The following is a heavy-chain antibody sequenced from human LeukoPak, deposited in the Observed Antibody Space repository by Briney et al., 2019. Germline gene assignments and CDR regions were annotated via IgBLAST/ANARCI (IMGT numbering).Heavy chain of an antibody. Sequence: GGSLRLSCAVSGFSINNYWMHWVRQAPGKGLVWVSRINSDGRSTTYADSVKGRFTISRDNSKNTLYLQMNSLRAEDTAVYYCARGRLISGSYYFDYWGQGTLVTVSS. V-gene: IGHV3-74*03. D-gene: IGHD1-26*01. J-gene: IGHJ4*02. CDR3: ARGRLISGSYYFDY. CDR1: GFSINNYW. CDR2: INSDGRST.